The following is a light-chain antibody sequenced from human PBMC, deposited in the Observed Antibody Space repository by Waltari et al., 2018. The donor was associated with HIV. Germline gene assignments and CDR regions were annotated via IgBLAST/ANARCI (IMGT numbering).Light chain of an antibody. V-gene: IGLV2-23*02. CDR3: FSYVGSSLWV. J-gene: IGLJ3*02. CDR1: SSDVGNYNL. Sequence: QSVLTQPASVSGSPGQSITISCTGTSSDVGNYNLVSWYQQHPGKAPKLIIYEVTERPPAVSNRVSGFKSANTASRTSSGVQAEDEADYYCFSYVGSSLWVFGGGTKLTVL. CDR2: EVT.